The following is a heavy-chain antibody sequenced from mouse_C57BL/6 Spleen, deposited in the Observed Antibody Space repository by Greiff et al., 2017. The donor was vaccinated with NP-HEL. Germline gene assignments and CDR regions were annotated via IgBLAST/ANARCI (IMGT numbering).Heavy chain of an antibody. J-gene: IGHJ4*01. CDR1: GYTFTSYW. D-gene: IGHD2-5*01. V-gene: IGHV1-55*01. CDR3: ARKSNYPYYAMDY. CDR2: IYPGSGST. Sequence: VKLQQPGAELVKPGASVKMSCKASGYTFTSYWITWVKQRPGQGLEWIGDIYPGSGSTNYNEKFKSKATLTVDTSSSTAYMQLSSLTSEDSAVYYCARKSNYPYYAMDYWGQGTSVTVSS.